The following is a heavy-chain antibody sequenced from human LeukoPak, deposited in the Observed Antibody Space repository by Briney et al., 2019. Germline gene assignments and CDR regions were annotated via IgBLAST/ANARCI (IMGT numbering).Heavy chain of an antibody. V-gene: IGHV4-59*01. Sequence: SETLSLTCTVFGDSISSYYWSWIRQPPGKGLEWIGSIYYSGITSYNPSLKSRVIISVHTSNNQFSLRLSSVTAADAAVYYCARDQSGSYIFDYWGQGTLVTVSS. J-gene: IGHJ4*02. CDR1: GDSISSYY. CDR2: IYYSGIT. D-gene: IGHD1-26*01. CDR3: ARDQSGSYIFDY.